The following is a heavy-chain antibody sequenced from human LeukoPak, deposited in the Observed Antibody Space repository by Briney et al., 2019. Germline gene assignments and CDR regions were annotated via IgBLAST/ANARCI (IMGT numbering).Heavy chain of an antibody. Sequence: SETLSLTCAVYGGSFSGYYWTWSRQPPGRGLEWIGEINHSGSTNYNPSLKSRVTISVDTSKSQFSLKLNSVTAADTAMYYCATGRDPYWGQRTLVTVSS. CDR3: ATGRDPY. CDR1: GGSFSGYY. D-gene: IGHD5-24*01. CDR2: INHSGST. J-gene: IGHJ4*02. V-gene: IGHV4-34*01.